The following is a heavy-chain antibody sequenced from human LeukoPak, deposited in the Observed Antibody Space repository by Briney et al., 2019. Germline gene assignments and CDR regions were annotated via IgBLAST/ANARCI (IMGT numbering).Heavy chain of an antibody. V-gene: IGHV2-26*01. CDR2: IFSNDEK. CDR1: GFSLSNARMG. D-gene: IGHD3-10*01. J-gene: IGHJ4*02. Sequence: SGPTLVNPTETLTLTCTVSGFSLSNARMGVRWIRQPPGKALEWLAHIFSNDEKSYSTSLKSRLTISKDTSKSQVVLTITNMDPVDTATYYCARISGRYYGSGSPHDYWGQGTLVTVSS. CDR3: ARISGRYYGSGSPHDY.